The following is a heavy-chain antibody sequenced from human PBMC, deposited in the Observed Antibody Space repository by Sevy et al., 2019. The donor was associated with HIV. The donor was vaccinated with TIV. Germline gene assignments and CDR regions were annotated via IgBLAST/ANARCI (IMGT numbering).Heavy chain of an antibody. V-gene: IGHV1-24*01. J-gene: IGHJ4*02. Sequence: ASVKVSCKVYGHTLNRLGMHWVRQAPGKGLEWMGSFDPEDGETIQAQKFQGRVTMTDDTSTDTAYMELSSLRSEDTAVYYCAATKDYYENSGSPFDYWGQGTLVTVSS. D-gene: IGHD3-22*01. CDR1: GHTLNRLG. CDR3: AATKDYYENSGSPFDY. CDR2: FDPEDGET.